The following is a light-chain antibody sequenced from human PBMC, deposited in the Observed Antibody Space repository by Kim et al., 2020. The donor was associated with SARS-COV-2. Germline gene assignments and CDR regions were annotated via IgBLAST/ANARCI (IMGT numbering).Light chain of an antibody. Sequence: SVAAGQTATITCAGDKLGRKFVHWYQRRSGQSPVLVMHQDNKRPSGIPERFSGSNSGNTATLTISGSQAMDEADYYCQTWDSDTVLFGGGTQLTVL. CDR3: QTWDSDTVL. J-gene: IGLJ2*01. CDR1: KLGRKF. V-gene: IGLV3-1*01. CDR2: QDN.